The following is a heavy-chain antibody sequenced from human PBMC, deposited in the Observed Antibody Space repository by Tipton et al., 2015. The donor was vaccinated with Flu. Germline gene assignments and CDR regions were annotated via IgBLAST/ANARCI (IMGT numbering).Heavy chain of an antibody. CDR1: GGSISSHY. V-gene: IGHV4-59*11. Sequence: TLSLTCTVSGGSISSHYWSWIRQPPGKGLEWIGYIYFTGSTNYNPSLKGRATISVDMSKNQFSLKLTSVTAADTAVYYCARGGGSPSYWGQGTLVTVSS. CDR2: IYFTGST. D-gene: IGHD1-26*01. CDR3: ARGGGSPSY. J-gene: IGHJ4*02.